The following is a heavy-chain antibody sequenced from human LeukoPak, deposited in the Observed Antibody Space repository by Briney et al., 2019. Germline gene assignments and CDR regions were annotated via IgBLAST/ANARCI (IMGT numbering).Heavy chain of an antibody. CDR1: GFTFSSYA. CDR3: AKDYSSSWEEYYFDY. V-gene: IGHV3-23*01. J-gene: IGHJ4*02. CDR2: ISGSGGST. D-gene: IGHD6-13*01. Sequence: SGGSLRLSCAASGFTFSSYAMSWVRQAPGKGLEWVSAISGSGGSTYYADSVKGRFTISRDNSKNTLYLQMNSLRAEDTAVYYCAKDYSSSWEEYYFDYWGQGTLVTVSS.